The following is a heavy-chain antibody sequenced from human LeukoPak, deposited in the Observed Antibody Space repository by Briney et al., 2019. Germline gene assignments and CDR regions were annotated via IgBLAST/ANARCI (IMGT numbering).Heavy chain of an antibody. V-gene: IGHV1-18*01. D-gene: IGHD3-10*01. CDR3: ARLLVGFGELYWFDP. CDR2: ISAYNGNT. Sequence: ASVKVSCKASGGTFSSYAISWVRQAPGQGLEWMGWISAYNGNTNYAQKLQGRVTMTTDTSTSTAYMELSRLRSDDTAVYYCARLLVGFGELYWFDPWGQGTLVTVSS. CDR1: GGTFSSYA. J-gene: IGHJ5*02.